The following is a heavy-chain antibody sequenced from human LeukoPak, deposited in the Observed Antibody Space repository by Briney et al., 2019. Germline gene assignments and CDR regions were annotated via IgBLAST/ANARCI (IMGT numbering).Heavy chain of an antibody. CDR1: GGSISGYY. J-gene: IGHJ4*02. V-gene: IGHV4-59*12. Sequence: PSETLSLTCTVSGGSISGYYWSWIRQSAGKGLEWIGYIYYSGSTNYNPSLKSRVTISVDTSKNQFSLKLSSVTAADTAVYYCARDSIAAAGTSRDYWGQGTLVTVSS. CDR2: IYYSGST. CDR3: ARDSIAAAGTSRDY. D-gene: IGHD6-13*01.